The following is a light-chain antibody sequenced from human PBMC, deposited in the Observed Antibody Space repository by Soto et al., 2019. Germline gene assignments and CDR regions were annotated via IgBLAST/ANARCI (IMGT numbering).Light chain of an antibody. J-gene: IGLJ1*01. CDR3: SSYAGSNNQV. Sequence: QSALTQPPSASGSPGQSVTISCTGTSSDVGGYNYVSWYQQHLGRAPKLMIYEVSKRPSGVPDRFSGSKSGNTASLTVSGLQTEDEADYYCSSYAGSNNQVFGTGTKVTVL. V-gene: IGLV2-8*01. CDR2: EVS. CDR1: SSDVGGYNY.